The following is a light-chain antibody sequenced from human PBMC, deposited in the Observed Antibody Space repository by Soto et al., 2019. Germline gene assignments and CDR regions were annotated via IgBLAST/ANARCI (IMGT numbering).Light chain of an antibody. Sequence: DIQMTHAPSSLSASVGDRVTIICQASHDINNYLNWYQQKQGQAPKLLIYDSSNLEIGVPSRFSGRGYGTRFRFTISSLQPEDIATYYCQQFDNLPFTVGQGTLLEIK. CDR1: HDINNY. J-gene: IGKJ5*01. V-gene: IGKV1-33*01. CDR3: QQFDNLPFT. CDR2: DSS.